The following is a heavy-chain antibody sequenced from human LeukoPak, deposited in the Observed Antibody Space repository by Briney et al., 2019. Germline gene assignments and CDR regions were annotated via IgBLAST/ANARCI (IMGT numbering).Heavy chain of an antibody. J-gene: IGHJ4*02. CDR1: GYTFTHQW. D-gene: IGHD3-10*01. V-gene: IGHV5-51*01. CDR2: IYPRDSDT. Sequence: GESQKISCEASGYTFTHQWIGWVRQMAGRGLEWVGIIYPRDSDTRYSPSFQGHVTISADTSINTAYLEWSSLEASDTAMYYCARHSDVIGAIWGQGTLVTVSS. CDR3: ARHSDVIGAI.